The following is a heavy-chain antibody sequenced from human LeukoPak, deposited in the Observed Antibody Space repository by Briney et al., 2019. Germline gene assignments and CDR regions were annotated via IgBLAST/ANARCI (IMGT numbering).Heavy chain of an antibody. V-gene: IGHV3-23*01. J-gene: IGHJ6*03. CDR2: ISGSGSGT. CDR3: ARYIYYYNYMDV. Sequence: TGGSLRLSCAASGFTFNSYDMSWVRQAPGKALEWVSAISGSGSGTYYADSVKGRFTISRDNSKNTLYLQMNSLRAEDTALYYCARYIYYYNYMDVWGKGTTVTISS. CDR1: GFTFNSYD. D-gene: IGHD1-14*01.